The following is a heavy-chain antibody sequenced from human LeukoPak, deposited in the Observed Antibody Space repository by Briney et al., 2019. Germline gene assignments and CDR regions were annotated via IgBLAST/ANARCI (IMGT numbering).Heavy chain of an antibody. CDR2: NYYSGST. CDR1: GDSISSSTYY. Sequence: SETLSLTCTVSGDSISSSTYYWGWIRQSPGKGLEWIGSNYYSGSTYYNPSLKSRVTISVDTSKNQFSLKLSSVTAADTAMYYCAKHDPEPRPPDYWGQGTLVTVSS. D-gene: IGHD1-14*01. J-gene: IGHJ4*02. V-gene: IGHV4-39*01. CDR3: AKHDPEPRPPDY.